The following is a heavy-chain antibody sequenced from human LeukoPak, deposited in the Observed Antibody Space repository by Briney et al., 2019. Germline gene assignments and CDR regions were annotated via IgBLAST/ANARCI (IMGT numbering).Heavy chain of an antibody. CDR3: ARGYCSGGSCYSYYYYNYMDV. D-gene: IGHD2-15*01. CDR2: ISSSGSTI. J-gene: IGHJ6*03. V-gene: IGHV3-11*01. CDR1: GFTFSDYY. Sequence: GGSLRLSCAASGFTFSDYYMSWIRQAPGKGLEWVSYISSSGSTIYYADSVKGRFTISRDNAKNSLYLQMNSLRAEDTAVYYCARGYCSGGSCYSYYYYNYMDVWGKGTTVTVSS.